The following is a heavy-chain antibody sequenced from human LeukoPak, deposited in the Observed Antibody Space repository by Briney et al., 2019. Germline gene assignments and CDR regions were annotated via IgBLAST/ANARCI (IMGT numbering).Heavy chain of an antibody. CDR1: GFTFSSYA. Sequence: PGGSLRLSCAASGFTFSSYAMSWVRQAPGKGLEWVSAISGSGGSTYYADSVKGRFTISRDNSKNTLYLQMNSLRAEDTAVYYCAKFLVVSTTGKVDYWGQGTLVTVSS. V-gene: IGHV3-23*01. CDR2: ISGSGGST. J-gene: IGHJ4*02. D-gene: IGHD1-14*01. CDR3: AKFLVVSTTGKVDY.